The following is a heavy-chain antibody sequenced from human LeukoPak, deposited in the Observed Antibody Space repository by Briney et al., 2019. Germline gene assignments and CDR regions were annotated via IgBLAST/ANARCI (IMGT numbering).Heavy chain of an antibody. Sequence: KPSETLSLTCTLSGGSISTYYWSWIRQPPGKGLEWIGYIYYSGSTNYNPSLKSRVTISVDTSKNQFSLKLSSVTAADTAVYYCARDRVVVAATRYYYYGMDVWGQGTTVTVSS. CDR3: ARDRVVVAATRYYYYGMDV. V-gene: IGHV4-59*01. CDR2: IYYSGST. D-gene: IGHD2-15*01. J-gene: IGHJ6*02. CDR1: GGSISTYY.